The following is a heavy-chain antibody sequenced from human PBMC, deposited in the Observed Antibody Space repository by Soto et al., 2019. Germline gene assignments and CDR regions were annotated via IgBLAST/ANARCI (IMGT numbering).Heavy chain of an antibody. CDR3: AGGGHGFWSGETYYCARDV. V-gene: IGHV1-8*01. CDR2: MTPKRETP. CDR1: GYDFNIYD. D-gene: IGHD3-3*01. J-gene: IGHJ6*02. Sequence: QVHLVQSGAEVKKPGASVKVSCTASGYDFNIYDIHWVRQSTGQGLEWMGWMTPKRETPGYAPKFQGRFTMTSDASRNAVYMELSGLGCEDAAVYYCAGGGHGFWSGETYYCARDVLGQGTTFTASS.